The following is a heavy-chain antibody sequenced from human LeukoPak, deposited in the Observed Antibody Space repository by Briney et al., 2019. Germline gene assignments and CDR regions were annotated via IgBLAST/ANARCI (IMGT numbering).Heavy chain of an antibody. D-gene: IGHD2-21*01. CDR3: AREYGEHISRGKAIHHLDY. CDR2: ISSSGSTI. Sequence: TPGGSLRLSCAASGFTFSDYYMSWIRQAPGKGLEWVSYISSSGSTIYYADSVKGRFTISRDNAKNSLYLQMNSLRAEDTAVYYCAREYGEHISRGKAIHHLDYWGQGTLVTVSS. V-gene: IGHV3-11*04. CDR1: GFTFSDYY. J-gene: IGHJ4*02.